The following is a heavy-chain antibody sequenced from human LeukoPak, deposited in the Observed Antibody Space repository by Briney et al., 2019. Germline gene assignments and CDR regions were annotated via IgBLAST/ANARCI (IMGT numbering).Heavy chain of an antibody. D-gene: IGHD3-22*01. Sequence: GGSLRLSCAASGFTFSSYSMNWVRQAPGKGLEWVSYLSYSSSTIYYADSVKGGFTISRDNAKNALYLQMNSLRAEDTAVYYCARDSIEGSGYSFDYWGQGTLVTVSS. V-gene: IGHV3-48*04. CDR1: GFTFSSYS. J-gene: IGHJ4*02. CDR3: ARDSIEGSGYSFDY. CDR2: LSYSSSTI.